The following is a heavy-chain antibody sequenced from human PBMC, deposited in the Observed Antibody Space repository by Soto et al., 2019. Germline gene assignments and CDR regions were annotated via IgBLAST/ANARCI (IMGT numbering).Heavy chain of an antibody. J-gene: IGHJ3*02. CDR3: AREPTYYYDRTGNASDI. CDR1: GGTFSSYA. Sequence: SVKVSCKASGGTFSSYAISWVRQAPGQGLEWMGGIIPIFGTANYAQKFQGRVTITADESTSTAYMELSSLRSEDTAVYYCAREPTYYYDRTGNASDIGGQGTTVTLSS. CDR2: IIPIFGTA. D-gene: IGHD3-22*01. V-gene: IGHV1-69*13.